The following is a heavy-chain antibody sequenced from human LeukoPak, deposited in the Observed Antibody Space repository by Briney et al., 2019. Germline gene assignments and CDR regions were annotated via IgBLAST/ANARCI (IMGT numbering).Heavy chain of an antibody. CDR2: IYYSGST. Sequence: SETLSLTCTVSGGSISSYYWSWIRQPPGKGLEWIGYIYYSGSTNYNPSLKSRVTISVDTSKNQFSLKLSSVTAADTALYYCAGGYIYGSTYYHMDVWGKGATVTISS. CDR1: GGSISSYY. D-gene: IGHD5-18*01. J-gene: IGHJ6*03. V-gene: IGHV4-59*01. CDR3: AGGYIYGSTYYHMDV.